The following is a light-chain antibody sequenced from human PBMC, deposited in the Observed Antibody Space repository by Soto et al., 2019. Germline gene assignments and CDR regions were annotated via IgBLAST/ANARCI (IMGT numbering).Light chain of an antibody. CDR3: QSYDSSMVGV. Sequence: QSVLTQPPSVSGAPGQRVTISCTGSSSNIGAGYDVHWYQQLPGTAPKLLIYGNSNRPSGVPDRFSGSKSGTSASLAITGLQAEDGADYYCQSYDSSMVGVFGGGTTLTVL. CDR2: GNS. V-gene: IGLV1-40*01. CDR1: SSNIGAGYD. J-gene: IGLJ2*01.